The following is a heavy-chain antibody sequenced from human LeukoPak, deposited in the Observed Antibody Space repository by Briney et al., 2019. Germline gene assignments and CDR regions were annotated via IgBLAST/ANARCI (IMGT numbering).Heavy chain of an antibody. CDR3: ARVQYCSGGSCYRFDY. Sequence: SGGSLRLSCAASGFTFSDYYMSWIRQAPGKGLEWVSYISSSGSTIYYADSVKGRFTISRDNAKNSLYLQMNSLRAEDTAVYYCARVQYCSGGSCYRFDYWGQGTLVTVPS. CDR1: GFTFSDYY. J-gene: IGHJ4*02. D-gene: IGHD2-15*01. CDR2: ISSSGSTI. V-gene: IGHV3-11*04.